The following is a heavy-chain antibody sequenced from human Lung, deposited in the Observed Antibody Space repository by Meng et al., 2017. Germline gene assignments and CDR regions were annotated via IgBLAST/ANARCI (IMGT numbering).Heavy chain of an antibody. D-gene: IGHD4-11*01. CDR1: GGSFSDYY. V-gene: IGHV4-34*01. CDR3: ARGPTTMAHDFDY. J-gene: IGHJ4*02. Sequence: QVQLQRWGAVLVKPSETLSLTCFVSGGSFSDYYWSWIRQPPGKGLEWIGEINHSGSTNYNPSLESRATISVDTSQNNLSLKLSSVTAADSAVYYCARGPTTMAHDFDYWGQGTLVTVSS. CDR2: INHSGST.